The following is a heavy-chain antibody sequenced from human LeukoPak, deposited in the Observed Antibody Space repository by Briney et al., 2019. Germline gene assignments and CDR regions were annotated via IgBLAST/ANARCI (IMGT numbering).Heavy chain of an antibody. CDR1: GFTFSSYG. J-gene: IGHJ4*02. CDR2: IWYGGSNK. CDR3: AKDRSGWYGIDY. D-gene: IGHD6-19*01. Sequence: PGGSLRLSCAASGFTFSSYGMHWVRQAPGKGLEWVAVIWYGGSNKYYADSVKGRFTISRDNSKNTLYLQMNSLRAEDTAVYYCAKDRSGWYGIDYWGQGTLVTVSS. V-gene: IGHV3-30*02.